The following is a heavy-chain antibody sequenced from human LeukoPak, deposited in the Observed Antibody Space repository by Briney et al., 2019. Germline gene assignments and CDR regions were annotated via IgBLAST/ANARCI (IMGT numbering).Heavy chain of an antibody. J-gene: IGHJ6*03. CDR2: ISGSGGST. CDR3: AKGMVRGVIRYYYYMDI. D-gene: IGHD3-10*01. V-gene: IGHV3-23*01. Sequence: GGSLRLSCAASGFTFSSYGMSWVRQAPGKGLEWVSAISGSGGSTYYADSVKGRFTISRDNSKNTLYLQMNSLRAEDTAVYYCAKGMVRGVIRYYYYMDIWGKGTTVTISS. CDR1: GFTFSSYG.